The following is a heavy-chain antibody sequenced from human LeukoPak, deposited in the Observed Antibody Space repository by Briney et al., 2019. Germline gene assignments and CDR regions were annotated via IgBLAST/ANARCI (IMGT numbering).Heavy chain of an antibody. D-gene: IGHD3-10*01. J-gene: IGHJ4*02. CDR3: ARDIGDYYGSGSYWLL. CDR1: GYSFIDYY. CDR2: VNPHSGGT. Sequence: ASVKVSCMASGYSFIDYYIHWVRQAPGQGLEWMGWVNPHSGGTKFAQKFQGRVTMTRDTSINTAYMEVSSLRSDDTAVYYCARDIGDYYGSGSYWLLWGQGTLVTVAS. V-gene: IGHV1-2*02.